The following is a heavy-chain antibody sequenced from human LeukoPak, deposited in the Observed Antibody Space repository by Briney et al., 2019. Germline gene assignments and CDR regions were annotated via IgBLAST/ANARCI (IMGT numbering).Heavy chain of an antibody. V-gene: IGHV3-23*01. D-gene: IGHD4-17*01. J-gene: IGHJ2*01. CDR2: ISGSGGTT. CDR1: GFTFSSYA. CDR3: AKVPYGDYPRVWYFDL. Sequence: GGSLRLSCAASGFTFSSYAMSWVRQAPGKGLEWVSAISGSGGTTYYADSGKGRLTITRDNSKNTLYLQMNSMRAEDTALYYCAKVPYGDYPRVWYFDLWGRGTLVTVSS.